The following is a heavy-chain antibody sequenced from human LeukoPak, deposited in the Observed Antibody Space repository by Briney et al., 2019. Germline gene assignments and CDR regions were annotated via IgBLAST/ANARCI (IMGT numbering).Heavy chain of an antibody. D-gene: IGHD6-13*01. V-gene: IGHV4-39*07. J-gene: IGHJ4*02. CDR2: IYYSGST. CDR1: GGSISSSSYY. Sequence: PSETLSLTCTVSGGSISSSSYYWGWIRQPPGKGLEWIGSIYYSGSTYYNPSLKSRVTISVDTSKNQFSLKLSSVTAADTAVYYCAREYSSSWYSWGQGTLVTVSS. CDR3: AREYSSSWYS.